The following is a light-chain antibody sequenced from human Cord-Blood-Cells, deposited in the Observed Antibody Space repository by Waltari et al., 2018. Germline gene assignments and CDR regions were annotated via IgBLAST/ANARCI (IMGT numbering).Light chain of an antibody. J-gene: IGKJ1*01. Sequence: DIQMTPPPSSLSASVGDRVSITCRASKSISIYLNWYQQKPVKAPKLLIYAASSLQRGVPSRLSGSGAGTDCTLTTSSLQPEDGAGYYRQQSCSTLGTFGQGTKVEIK. V-gene: IGKV1-39*01. CDR3: QQSCSTLGT. CDR2: AAS. CDR1: KSISIY.